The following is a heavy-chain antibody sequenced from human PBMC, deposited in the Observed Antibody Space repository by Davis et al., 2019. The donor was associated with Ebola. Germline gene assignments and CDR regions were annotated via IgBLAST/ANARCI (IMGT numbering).Heavy chain of an antibody. CDR3: ARDSSGWYPAPYYYYYMDV. J-gene: IGHJ6*03. V-gene: IGHV3-30*03. CDR1: GFTFSSYG. Sequence: SCAASGFTFSSYGMHWVRQAPSKGLEWVAVISYDGSNKYYADSVKGRFTISRDNSKNTLYLQMNSLRAEDTAVYYCARDSSGWYPAPYYYYYMDVWGKGTTVTVSS. CDR2: ISYDGSNK. D-gene: IGHD6-19*01.